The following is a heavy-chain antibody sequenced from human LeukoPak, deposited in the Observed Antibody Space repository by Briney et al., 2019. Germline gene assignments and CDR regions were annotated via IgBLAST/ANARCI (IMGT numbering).Heavy chain of an antibody. D-gene: IGHD3-10*01. CDR1: GGTFSSYA. CDR3: ARVVGFYGSGSYCFDY. CDR2: IIPIFGTA. V-gene: IGHV1-69*13. Sequence: ASVKVSCKASGGTFSSYAISWVRQAPGQGLEWMGGIIPIFGTANYAQKFQGRVTITADESTSTAYMELSSLRSEDTAVYYCARVVGFYGSGSYCFDYWGQGTLVTVSS. J-gene: IGHJ4*02.